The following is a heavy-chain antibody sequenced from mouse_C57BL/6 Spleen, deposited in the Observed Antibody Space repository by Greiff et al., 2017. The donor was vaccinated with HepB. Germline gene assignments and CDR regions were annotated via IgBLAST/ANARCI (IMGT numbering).Heavy chain of an antibody. V-gene: IGHV5-9*01. Sequence: EVQVVESGGGLVKPGGSLKLSCAASGFTFSSYTMSWVRQTPEKRLEWVATISGGGGNTYYPDSVKGRFTISRDNAKNTLYLQMSSLRSEDTALYYCARQDYGSSYWYFDVWGTGTTVTVSS. J-gene: IGHJ1*03. CDR3: ARQDYGSSYWYFDV. CDR2: ISGGGGNT. D-gene: IGHD1-1*01. CDR1: GFTFSSYT.